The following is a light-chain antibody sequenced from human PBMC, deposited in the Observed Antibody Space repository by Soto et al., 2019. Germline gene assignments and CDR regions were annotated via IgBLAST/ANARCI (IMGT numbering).Light chain of an antibody. CDR2: RAS. V-gene: IGKV1-5*03. Sequence: DIQMTQSPSSLFASVGDRVTITCRASQSINSWLAWYQQRPGKAPKLLIYRASNLVNGVPSRFSGSGSGTEFTLTISSLQPDDFSIYYCQQYENYSGTFGPGTKVDL. J-gene: IGKJ3*01. CDR1: QSINSW. CDR3: QQYENYSGT.